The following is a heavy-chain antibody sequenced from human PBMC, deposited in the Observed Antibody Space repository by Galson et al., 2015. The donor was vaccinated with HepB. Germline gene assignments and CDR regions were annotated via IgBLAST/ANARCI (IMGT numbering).Heavy chain of an antibody. CDR1: GFIFTSYG. V-gene: IGHV3-30*18. Sequence: SLRLSCAASGFIFTSYGMHWVRQAPGKGLEWVALISYDGSNKYYADSVKGRFTISRDNSKNTLYLQMNSLRAEDTAVYYCAKPPELCSSTSCQTDAEYFQHWGQGTLVTVSS. CDR3: AKPPELCSSTSCQTDAEYFQH. D-gene: IGHD2-2*01. J-gene: IGHJ1*01. CDR2: ISYDGSNK.